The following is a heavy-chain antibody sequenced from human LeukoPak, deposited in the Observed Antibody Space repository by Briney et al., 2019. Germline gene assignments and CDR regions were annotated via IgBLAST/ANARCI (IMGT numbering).Heavy chain of an antibody. V-gene: IGHV3-48*02. CDR2: ISSYSGTI. Sequence: GGSLRLSCAASGFTFSRYSMNWARQAPGKGLEWVSYISSYSGTISYADSVKGRFAISRDNAKNSLYLQMNSLRDEDTAIYYCAREMGYWGQGTLVTVSS. CDR3: AREMGY. J-gene: IGHJ4*02. CDR1: GFTFSRYS. D-gene: IGHD5-24*01.